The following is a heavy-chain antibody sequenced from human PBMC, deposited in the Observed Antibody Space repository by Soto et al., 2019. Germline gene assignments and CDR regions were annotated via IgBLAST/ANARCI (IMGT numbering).Heavy chain of an antibody. D-gene: IGHD3-22*01. CDR3: ARGNYDSSGYWPFDN. Sequence: ASVKVSCKASGYTFTRYALHWVRQAPGQRLEWMGWINPHDGSTQYPQNFQGRVAITKDTSASTAYMELSSLRSEDTAVYYCARGNYDSSGYWPFDNWGQGSLVTVSS. CDR2: INPHDGST. CDR1: GYTFTRYA. J-gene: IGHJ4*02. V-gene: IGHV1-3*01.